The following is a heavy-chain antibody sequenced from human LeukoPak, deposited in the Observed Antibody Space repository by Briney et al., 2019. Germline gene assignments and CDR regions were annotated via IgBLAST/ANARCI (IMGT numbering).Heavy chain of an antibody. CDR1: GFTFSNAW. D-gene: IGHD2-15*01. CDR2: IKSKTDGGTT. Sequence: GGSLRLSCAASGFTFSNAWMSWVRQAPGKGLEWVGRIKSKTDGGTTDYAAPVKGRFTISRDDSKNTLYLQMNSQKTEDTAVYYCTTDPVATDFDYWGQGTLVTVSS. V-gene: IGHV3-15*01. J-gene: IGHJ4*02. CDR3: TTDPVATDFDY.